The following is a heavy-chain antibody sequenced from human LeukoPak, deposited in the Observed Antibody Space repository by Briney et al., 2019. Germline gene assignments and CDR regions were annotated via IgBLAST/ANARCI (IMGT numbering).Heavy chain of an antibody. D-gene: IGHD2-21*02. Sequence: GGSLRLSCAASGFTFSTYSMNWVRQAPGKGLEWVSSISSSSTYIYYADSVKGRFTISRDNAKNSLFLQMNSLRAEDTAVYYCATGYCGGDCYRDQYWGQGTLVTVSS. CDR2: ISSSSTYI. CDR3: ATGYCGGDCYRDQY. J-gene: IGHJ4*02. CDR1: GFTFSTYS. V-gene: IGHV3-21*01.